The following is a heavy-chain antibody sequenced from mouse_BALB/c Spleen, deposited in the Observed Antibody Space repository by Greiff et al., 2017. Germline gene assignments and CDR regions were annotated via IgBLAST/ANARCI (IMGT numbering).Heavy chain of an antibody. J-gene: IGHJ2*01. D-gene: IGHD2-14*01. V-gene: IGHV1-80*01. CDR1: GYAFSSYW. CDR3: ARWGDRYDGLDY. CDR2: IYPGDGDT. Sequence: VQLQQSGAGLVRPGSSVKISCTASGYAFSSYWMNWVKQRPGQGLEWIGQIYPGDGDTNYNGKFKGKATLTADKSSSTAYMQLSSLTSEDSAVYYWARWGDRYDGLDYWGQGTTLTVSS.